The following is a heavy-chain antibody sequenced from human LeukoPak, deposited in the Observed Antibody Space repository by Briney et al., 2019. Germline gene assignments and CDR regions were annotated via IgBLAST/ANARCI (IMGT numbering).Heavy chain of an antibody. V-gene: IGHV7-4-1*02. CDR3: ARPWPLTGYYSFDY. J-gene: IGHJ4*02. D-gene: IGHD3-9*01. CDR2: INTNTGNP. CDR1: GYTFTSYA. Sequence: ASVKVSCKASGYTFTSYAMNWVRQAPGQGLEWMGWINTNTGNPTYAQGFTGRFVFSLDTSVSTAYLQISSLKAEDTAVYYCARPWPLTGYYSFDYWGQGTLVTVSS.